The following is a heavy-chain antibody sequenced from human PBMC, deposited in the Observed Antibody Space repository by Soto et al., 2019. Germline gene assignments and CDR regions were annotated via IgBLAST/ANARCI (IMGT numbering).Heavy chain of an antibody. V-gene: IGHV3-30-3*01. CDR2: ISFDGSNK. J-gene: IGHJ4*02. Sequence: QVQLVESGGGVVQPGRSLRLSCAASGFTFSSSSMHWVRQAPGKGLEWVAVISFDGSNKYYADSVKGRFTISRDNSKHTLFLQLNSLRAEDTAVYFCASATMAVAGDHFDHWGQGTLVTVSS. CDR3: ASATMAVAGDHFDH. D-gene: IGHD6-19*01. CDR1: GFTFSSSS.